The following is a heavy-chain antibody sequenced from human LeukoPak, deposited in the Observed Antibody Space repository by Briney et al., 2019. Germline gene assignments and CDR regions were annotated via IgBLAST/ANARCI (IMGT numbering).Heavy chain of an antibody. CDR2: TSDSGGNT. CDR1: GFTFSNYA. Sequence: GGSLRLSCAASGFTFSNYAVGWVRQAPGKGLEWVSTTSDSGGNTYHADSVKGRFTTSRDNSKNTVYLQMNSLRAEDTAVYYCAKGNTGSFYSASDYWGQGTLVTVSS. D-gene: IGHD2-15*01. CDR3: AKGNTGSFYSASDY. V-gene: IGHV3-23*01. J-gene: IGHJ4*02.